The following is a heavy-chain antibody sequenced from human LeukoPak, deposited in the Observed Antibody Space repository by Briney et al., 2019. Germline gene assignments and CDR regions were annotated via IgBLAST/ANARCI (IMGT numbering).Heavy chain of an antibody. CDR1: GYTFTSYG. Sequence: ASVKVSCKASGYTFTSYGISWVRQAPGQGLEWMGWISAYNGNTNYAQKLQGRVTMTTDTSTSTAYMELRSLRSGDTAVYYCARAGSAYSYYYYYYMDVWGKGTTVTVSS. D-gene: IGHD3-10*01. J-gene: IGHJ6*03. CDR2: ISAYNGNT. V-gene: IGHV1-18*01. CDR3: ARAGSAYSYYYYYYMDV.